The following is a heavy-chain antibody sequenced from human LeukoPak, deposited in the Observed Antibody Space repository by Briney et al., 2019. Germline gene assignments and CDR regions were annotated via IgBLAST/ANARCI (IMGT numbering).Heavy chain of an antibody. V-gene: IGHV4-39*07. CDR2: IYYSGHT. Sequence: PSETLSLTCTVSDGSISNSSFYWGWIRQPPGKGLEWIGNIYYSGHTNYSPSLQSRVTISVDTSKSQFSLKLTSVTAADTAVYYCARVAVAAREYFDYWGQGTLVTVSS. D-gene: IGHD6-19*01. CDR3: ARVAVAAREYFDY. CDR1: DGSISNSSFY. J-gene: IGHJ4*02.